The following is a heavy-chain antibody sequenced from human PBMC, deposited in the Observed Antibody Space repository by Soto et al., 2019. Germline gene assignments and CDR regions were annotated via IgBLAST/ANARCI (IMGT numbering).Heavy chain of an antibody. CDR1: GFIFSSYA. Sequence: EVQLLESGGGLVQPGGSLRLSCAASGFIFSSYALRYVRQAPGKGLEWVSGISGSGDSTYYADSVKGRFTISRDNSKSTLYLQMNSLRAEDTAVYYCAKAYSSGSDYYYNMDVWGKGTTVTVSS. CDR2: ISGSGDST. J-gene: IGHJ6*03. D-gene: IGHD6-25*01. V-gene: IGHV3-23*01. CDR3: AKAYSSGSDYYYNMDV.